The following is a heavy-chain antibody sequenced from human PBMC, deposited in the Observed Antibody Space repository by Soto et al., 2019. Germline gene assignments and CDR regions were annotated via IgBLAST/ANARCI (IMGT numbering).Heavy chain of an antibody. J-gene: IGHJ3*02. D-gene: IGHD1-1*01. V-gene: IGHV3-15*01. CDR1: GFTFSSYA. Sequence: LRLSCAASGFTFSSYAMSWVRQAPGRGLEWVGRIKSKADGGTADYAAPMKGRFTISRDDSRNTLYLQMNSLKTEDTAVYYCTAMNDRDAFNIWGPGTMVTVSS. CDR3: TAMNDRDAFNI. CDR2: IKSKADGGTA.